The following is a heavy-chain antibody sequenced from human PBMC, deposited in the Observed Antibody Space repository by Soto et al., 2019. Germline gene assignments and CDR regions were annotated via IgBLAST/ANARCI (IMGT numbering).Heavy chain of an antibody. Sequence: HPGGSLRLSCAASGFTFSSYDMHWVRQVTGKGLEWVSTIDTAGDTYYPGSVRGRFTISREDAKNSLYLQMSSLRAGDTAVYYCARGYYGSGTYYYYFYGMDVWGQGTTVTVSS. D-gene: IGHD3-10*01. J-gene: IGHJ6*02. CDR2: IDTAGDT. CDR1: GFTFSSYD. V-gene: IGHV3-13*04. CDR3: ARGYYGSGTYYYYFYGMDV.